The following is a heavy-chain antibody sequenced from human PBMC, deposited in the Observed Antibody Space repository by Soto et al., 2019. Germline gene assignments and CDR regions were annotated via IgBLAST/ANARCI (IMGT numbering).Heavy chain of an antibody. CDR3: AQSYGSGSLFDY. J-gene: IGHJ4*02. CDR2: IYYSGST. Sequence: SETLSLTCTVSGGSISSYYWSWIRQPPGKGLEWIGYIYYSGSTNYNPSLKSRVTISVDTSKNQFSLKLSSVTAADTAVYYCAQSYGSGSLFDYWGQGTLVTVSS. D-gene: IGHD3-10*01. V-gene: IGHV4-59*01. CDR1: GGSISSYY.